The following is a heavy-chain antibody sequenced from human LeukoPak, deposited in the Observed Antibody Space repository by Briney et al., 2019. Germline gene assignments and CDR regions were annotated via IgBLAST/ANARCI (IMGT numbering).Heavy chain of an antibody. Sequence: GSLRLSCAASGFTFRNHGMHWVRQAPGKGLEWIGEINHSGSTNYNPSLKSRVTISVDTSKNQFSLKLSSVTAADTAVYYCAIRLLWFGELLKWGQGTLVTVSS. J-gene: IGHJ4*02. CDR1: GFTFRNHG. CDR2: INHSGST. D-gene: IGHD3-10*01. V-gene: IGHV4-34*08. CDR3: AIRLLWFGELLK.